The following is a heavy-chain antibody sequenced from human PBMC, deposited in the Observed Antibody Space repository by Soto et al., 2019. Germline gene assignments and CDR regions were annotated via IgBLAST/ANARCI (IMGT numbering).Heavy chain of an antibody. Sequence: QITLKESGPPLVKPTQTLTLTCTFSGFSLTTDGVGVDWIRQPPGKALEWLGLIYWNDEKRYRPSLQSRLTITKDTSRNQVVLTMTNMDPVDTATYDCAHRTTVTSGINWGQGTLVTVSS. CDR1: GFSLTTDGVG. J-gene: IGHJ4*02. CDR2: IYWNDEK. V-gene: IGHV2-5*01. D-gene: IGHD4-4*01. CDR3: AHRTTVTSGIN.